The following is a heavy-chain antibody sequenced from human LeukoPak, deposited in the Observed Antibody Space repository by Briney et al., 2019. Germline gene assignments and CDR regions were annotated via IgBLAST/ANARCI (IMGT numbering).Heavy chain of an antibody. D-gene: IGHD2-2*01. V-gene: IGHV4-59*01. J-gene: IGHJ6*02. CDR2: IYYSGST. CDR1: GGSISRYY. Sequence: SETLSLTCTVSGGSISRYYWSWIRQPPGKGLEWIGYIYYSGSTNYNPSLKSRVTISVDTSKSQFSLKLSSVTAADTAVYYCARVCSSTSWTPYYYYGMDVWGQGTTVTVSS. CDR3: ARVCSSTSWTPYYYYGMDV.